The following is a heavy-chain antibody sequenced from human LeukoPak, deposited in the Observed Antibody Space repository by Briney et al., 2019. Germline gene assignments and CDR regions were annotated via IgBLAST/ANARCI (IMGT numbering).Heavy chain of an antibody. Sequence: KPSETLSLTCTVSGDSISSSNYYWGWIRQPPGKRLEWIGSIYYSGSTYYNPSLESRVTISVDTPKNQFSLRLSSVTAADTAVYSVARNNWTDVPRGPPPDTRDYWGQGTLVTVSS. CDR3: ARNNWTDVPRGPPPDTRDY. CDR2: IYYSGST. J-gene: IGHJ4*02. D-gene: IGHD1-20*01. V-gene: IGHV4-39*01. CDR1: GDSISSSNYY.